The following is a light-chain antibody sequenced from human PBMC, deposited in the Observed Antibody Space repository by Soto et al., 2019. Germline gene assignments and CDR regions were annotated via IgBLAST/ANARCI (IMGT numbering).Light chain of an antibody. CDR2: LNSDGSY. CDR3: QTWGTDIAV. V-gene: IGLV4-69*01. CDR1: SRHSTYA. J-gene: IGLJ7*01. Sequence: QLVLTQSPSASASRGASVKLTCTLSSRHSTYAIAWHQQQPEKGPRYLMRLNSDGSYTKGDGIPDRFSGSTSGADRYLIISSLQPEDEADYYCQTWGTDIAVFGGGTQLTVL.